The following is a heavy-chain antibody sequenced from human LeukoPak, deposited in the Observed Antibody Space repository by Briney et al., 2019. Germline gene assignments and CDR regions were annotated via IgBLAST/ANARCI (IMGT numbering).Heavy chain of an antibody. CDR2: IYYSGST. D-gene: IGHD1-26*01. CDR3: AIGASGSYYEVSFDY. J-gene: IGHJ4*02. V-gene: IGHV4-59*08. CDR1: GGSISSYY. Sequence: SETLSLTCTVSGGSISSYYWSWIRQPPGKGLEWIGYIYYSGSTNYNPSLKSRVTISVDTSKNQFSLKLSSVTAADTAVYYCAIGASGSYYEVSFDYWGQGTLVTVSS.